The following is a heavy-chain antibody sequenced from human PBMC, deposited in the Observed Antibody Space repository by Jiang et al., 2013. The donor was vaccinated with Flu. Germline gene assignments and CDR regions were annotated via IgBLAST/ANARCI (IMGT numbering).Heavy chain of an antibody. CDR2: ISYSGST. V-gene: IGHV4-59*12. CDR1: GGSMSSFY. D-gene: IGHD4-23*01. J-gene: IGHJ4*02. Sequence: LLKPSETLSLTCTVSGGSMSSFYWKWVRQPPGKGLEWIGYISYSGSTNYNPSLKSRVTISVDTSKNQFSLKLSSVTAADTAVYYCARARWDYWGQGTLVTVSS. CDR3: ARARWDY.